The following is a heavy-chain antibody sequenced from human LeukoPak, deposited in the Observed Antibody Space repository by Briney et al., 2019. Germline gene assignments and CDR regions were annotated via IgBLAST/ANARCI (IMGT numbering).Heavy chain of an antibody. Sequence: GGSLRLSCAASGFTFNTYAMTWVRQAPGKGLEWVSSISGSGANTYYADSVKGRFTISRDNSKNTLYLQMNSLRAEDTAVYYCAKGIKGSYCNGDCYLTYYYYGLDVWGQGTTVTVSS. CDR3: AKGIKGSYCNGDCYLTYYYYGLDV. D-gene: IGHD2-21*02. V-gene: IGHV3-23*01. CDR2: ISGSGANT. J-gene: IGHJ6*02. CDR1: GFTFNTYA.